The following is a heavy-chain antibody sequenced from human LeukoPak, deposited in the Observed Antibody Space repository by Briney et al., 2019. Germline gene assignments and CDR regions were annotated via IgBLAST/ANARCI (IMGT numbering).Heavy chain of an antibody. CDR1: GYTFTGYY. CDR3: AREDRMVATGSFDY. Sequence: ASVKVSCKASGYTFTGYYMHWVRQAPGQGLEWMGWINPNSGGTNYAQKFQGRVTMTRDTSTSTAYMELSRLRSDDTAVYYCAREDRMVATGSFDYWGQGTLVTVSS. V-gene: IGHV1-2*02. D-gene: IGHD5-12*01. CDR2: INPNSGGT. J-gene: IGHJ4*02.